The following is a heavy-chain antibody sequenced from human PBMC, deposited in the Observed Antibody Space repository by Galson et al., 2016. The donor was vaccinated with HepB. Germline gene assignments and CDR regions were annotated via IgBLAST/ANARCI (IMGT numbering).Heavy chain of an antibody. CDR1: GFSLSTSEVC. J-gene: IGHJ5*02. V-gene: IGHV2-70*01. CDR2: IDWADVK. CDR3: ARIRCGGYYFSYFDP. Sequence: PALVKPTQTLTLTCTFSGFSLSTSEVCVSWIRQPPGRALEWPALIDWADVKYYSASLRTRLTISNDSSKNQVVLTMFNMDPVDTATYYCARIRCGGYYFSYFDPWGQGTLVTVSS. D-gene: IGHD3-3*01.